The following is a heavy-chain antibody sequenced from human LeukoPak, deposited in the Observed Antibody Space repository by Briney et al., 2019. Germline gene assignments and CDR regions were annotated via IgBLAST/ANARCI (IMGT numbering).Heavy chain of an antibody. Sequence: SETLSLTCSVSDASLSSYYWTWIRQPAGKGLEWIGRITTSGSTYYNASLKSRLTMSLDTSKNQFSLRLSSVTAADTAVYYCARGRQQLTILDSWGQGTLVTVSS. CDR1: DASLSSYY. D-gene: IGHD6-13*01. J-gene: IGHJ4*02. V-gene: IGHV4-4*07. CDR3: ARGRQQLTILDS. CDR2: ITTSGST.